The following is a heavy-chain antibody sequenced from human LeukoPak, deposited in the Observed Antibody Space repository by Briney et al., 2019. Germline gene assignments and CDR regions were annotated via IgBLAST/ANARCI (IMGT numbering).Heavy chain of an antibody. D-gene: IGHD3-10*01. CDR3: TRDGSGSQGF. CDR1: GFTFSSYA. V-gene: IGHV3-23*01. Sequence: PGGSLRLSCAASGFTFSSYAMSWVRQAPGKGLEWVSAISGSGGDTYYADSVKDRFTVSRDNSKNTLFLQMNSLRAEDTAVYYCTRDGSGSQGFWGQGTLVTVSS. J-gene: IGHJ4*02. CDR2: ISGSGGDT.